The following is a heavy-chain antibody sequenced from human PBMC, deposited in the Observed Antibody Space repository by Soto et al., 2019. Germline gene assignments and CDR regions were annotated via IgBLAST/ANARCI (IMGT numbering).Heavy chain of an antibody. Sequence: QVQLVESGGGVVQPGRSLRLSCAVSGFIFRSYGMHWVRQPPGKGLEWVAVIWYDGGSKYHEDSVKGRFTISRDNSKNKLYLQMNSLRAEDTAVYYCARGEQWLDKKNYFDYWGQGTLVTVSA. CDR2: IWYDGGSK. V-gene: IGHV3-33*01. J-gene: IGHJ4*02. D-gene: IGHD6-19*01. CDR3: ARGEQWLDKKNYFDY. CDR1: GFIFRSYG.